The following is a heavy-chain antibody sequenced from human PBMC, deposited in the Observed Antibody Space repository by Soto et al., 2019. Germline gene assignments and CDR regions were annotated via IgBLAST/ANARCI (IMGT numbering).Heavy chain of an antibody. Sequence: GASVKVSCKASGGTFSSYTISWVRQAPGQGLEWMGRIIPILGIANYAQKFQGRVTITADKSTSTAYMELSSLRSEDTAVYYCARDLSVRIRFGDGPWFDPWGQGTLVTVSS. J-gene: IGHJ5*02. D-gene: IGHD3-10*01. CDR3: ARDLSVRIRFGDGPWFDP. CDR2: IIPILGIA. CDR1: GGTFSSYT. V-gene: IGHV1-69*04.